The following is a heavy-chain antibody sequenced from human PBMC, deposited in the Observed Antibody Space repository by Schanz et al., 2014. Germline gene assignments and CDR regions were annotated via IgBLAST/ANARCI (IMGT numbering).Heavy chain of an antibody. V-gene: IGHV3-23*04. J-gene: IGHJ4*02. CDR3: AKDLAAVGVFDY. CDR1: GITLSGYG. Sequence: VQLVESGGGVVQPGRSLRLSCAASGITLSGYGLHWVRQAPGKGLEWVSGMSGSGSTADYADSVKGRFTISRDNSKNTLDLQMNSLRAEDTAIYYCAKDLAAVGVFDYWGQGSLVTVSS. D-gene: IGHD6-13*01. CDR2: MSGSGSTA.